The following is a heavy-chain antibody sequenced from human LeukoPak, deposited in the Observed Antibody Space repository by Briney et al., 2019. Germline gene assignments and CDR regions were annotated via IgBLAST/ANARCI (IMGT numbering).Heavy chain of an antibody. V-gene: IGHV4-4*07. Sequence: KPSETLSLTCTVSGCSVSSYYWSWIRQPAGKGLEWIGRIYTSGSTNYNPSLKSRLTMSVDTSKHQFSLKLSSVTAADTAVYYCARVIASFHGMDVWGQGTTVTVSS. CDR2: IYTSGST. J-gene: IGHJ6*02. CDR1: GCSVSSYY. CDR3: ARVIASFHGMDV. D-gene: IGHD2-21*01.